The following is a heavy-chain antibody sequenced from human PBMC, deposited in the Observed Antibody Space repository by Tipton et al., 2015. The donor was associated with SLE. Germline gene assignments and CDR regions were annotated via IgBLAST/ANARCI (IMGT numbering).Heavy chain of an antibody. CDR2: IIPIFGTA. CDR1: GGTFSSYA. CDR3: ARGRGNCSSTICPFDY. Sequence: QLVQSGTEVKKPGSSVKVSCKASGGTFSSYAITWVRQAPGQGLEWMGGIIPIFGTANYAQKFQGRVTITADESTSTAYMELSSLRSEDTAEYYRARGRGNCSSTICPFDYWGQGTLVTVAS. J-gene: IGHJ4*02. D-gene: IGHD2-2*01. V-gene: IGHV1-69*01.